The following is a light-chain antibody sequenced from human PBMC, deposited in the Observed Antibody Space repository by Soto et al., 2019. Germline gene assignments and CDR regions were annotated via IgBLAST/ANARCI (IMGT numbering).Light chain of an antibody. Sequence: QSVLTQPPSVSGAPGQRVTISCTGSSSNIGAGYDVHWYQQLPGTAPKLLIYGNSNRPSGVPDRFSGSKSGTSASLAIIGLQAEDEADYYCQSYDSSLSVVFGGGTKVTVL. J-gene: IGLJ2*01. CDR1: SSNIGAGYD. CDR3: QSYDSSLSVV. V-gene: IGLV1-40*01. CDR2: GNS.